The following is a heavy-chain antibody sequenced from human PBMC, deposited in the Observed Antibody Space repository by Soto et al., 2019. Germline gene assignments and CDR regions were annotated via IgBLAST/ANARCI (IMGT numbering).Heavy chain of an antibody. V-gene: IGHV3-33*01. Sequence: QVQLVESGGGVVQPGRSLRLSCVGSGFTFSSYGLYWVRQAPGKGLEWVAVIWYDGSNKYYADSVRGRFTISRANSKNTVYLEMNSLRVEDTAMYYCARDGVSLFMIPSELDSWGQGTLVTVSS. CDR3: ARDGVSLFMIPSELDS. J-gene: IGHJ4*02. CDR1: GFTFSSYG. D-gene: IGHD3-16*01. CDR2: IWYDGSNK.